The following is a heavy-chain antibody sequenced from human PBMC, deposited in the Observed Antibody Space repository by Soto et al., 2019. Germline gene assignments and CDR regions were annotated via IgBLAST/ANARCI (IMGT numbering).Heavy chain of an antibody. J-gene: IGHJ4*02. D-gene: IGHD3-22*01. CDR1: GFTFSSYW. V-gene: IGHV3-7*01. Sequence: PGGSLRLSCAASGFTFSSYWMSWVRQAPGKGLEWVANIKQVGSEKYYVDSVKGRFTISRDNAKNSLSLQMNSLRAEDTAVYFCARSEYYYDSSGFYYYFDYWGQGTLVTVSS. CDR3: ARSEYYYDSSGFYYYFDY. CDR2: IKQVGSEK.